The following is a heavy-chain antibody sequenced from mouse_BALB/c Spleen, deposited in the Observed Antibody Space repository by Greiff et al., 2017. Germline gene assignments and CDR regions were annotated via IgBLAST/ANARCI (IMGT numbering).Heavy chain of an antibody. D-gene: IGHD1-1*01. CDR1: GYTFTSYW. V-gene: IGHV1-7*01. CDR2: INPSTGYT. Sequence: VKLMESGAELAKPGASVKMSCKASGYTFTSYWMHWVKQRPGQGLEWIGYINPSTGYTEYNQKFKDKATLTADKSSSTAYMQLSSLTSEDSAVYYCARKTVSYFDYWGQGTTLTVSS. J-gene: IGHJ2*01. CDR3: ARKTVSYFDY.